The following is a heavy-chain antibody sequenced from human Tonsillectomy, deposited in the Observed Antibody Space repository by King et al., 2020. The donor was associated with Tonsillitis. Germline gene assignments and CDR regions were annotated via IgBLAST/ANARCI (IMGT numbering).Heavy chain of an antibody. J-gene: IGHJ6*02. Sequence: QLQESGPGLVKPSETLSLTCAVSGYSISSGYYWGWIRQPPGKGLEWIGSIYHSGSTYYNPSLKSRVTISVDTSKNQFSLKLSSVTAADTAVDYCARGGYGSGSYSSLYYYYYGMDVLGQGTTVTVSS. CDR3: ARGGYGSGSYSSLYYYYYGMDV. D-gene: IGHD3-10*01. CDR2: IYHSGST. V-gene: IGHV4-38-2*01. CDR1: GYSISSGYY.